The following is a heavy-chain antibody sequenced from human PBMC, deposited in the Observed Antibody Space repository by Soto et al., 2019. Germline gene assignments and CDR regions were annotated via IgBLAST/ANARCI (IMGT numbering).Heavy chain of an antibody. CDR3: SRTSSHEMRYYYDSSGYSTDAFDI. Sequence: ASVNVSCRASGYTFTSSGISWVRQAREQGLEWMGGISASKGNTNDEQKLQGRVTMNTATSTSTAYMELMSLSSDDTAVDYCSRTSSHEMRYYYDSSGYSTDAFDIGGQGTMVTVSS. V-gene: IGHV1-18*01. CDR1: GYTFTSSG. J-gene: IGHJ3*02. CDR2: ISASKGNT. D-gene: IGHD3-22*01.